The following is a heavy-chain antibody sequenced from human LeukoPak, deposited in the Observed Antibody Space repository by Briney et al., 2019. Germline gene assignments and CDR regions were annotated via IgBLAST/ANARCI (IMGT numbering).Heavy chain of an antibody. CDR1: GFTFSSYS. CDR2: ISSSSSTI. J-gene: IGHJ4*02. CDR3: AKDIEVRGSHGLDY. Sequence: GGSLRLSCAASGFTFSSYSMNWVRQAPGKGLEWVSYISSSSSTIYYADSVKGRFTISRDNAKNSLYLQMNSLRAEDTALYYCAKDIEVRGSHGLDYWGQGTLVTVSS. V-gene: IGHV3-48*04. D-gene: IGHD3-10*01.